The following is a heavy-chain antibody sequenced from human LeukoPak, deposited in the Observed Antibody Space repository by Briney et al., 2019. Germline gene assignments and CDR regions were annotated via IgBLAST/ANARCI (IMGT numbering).Heavy chain of an antibody. Sequence: SETLSLTCTVSGGSISSSSYYWGWIRQPPGKGLEWIGRIYYSGSTYYNPSLKSRVTISVDTSKNQFSLKLSSVTAADTAVYYCASRSPAESFQHWGQGTLVTLSS. CDR2: IYYSGST. CDR1: GGSISSSSYY. J-gene: IGHJ1*01. CDR3: ASRSPAESFQH. V-gene: IGHV4-39*01.